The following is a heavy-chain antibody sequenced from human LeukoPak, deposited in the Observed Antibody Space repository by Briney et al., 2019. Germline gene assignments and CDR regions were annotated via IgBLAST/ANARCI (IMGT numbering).Heavy chain of an antibody. J-gene: IGHJ3*02. CDR3: AKPARTDAFDI. CDR2: ISGSGGNV. V-gene: IGHV3-23*01. D-gene: IGHD1-14*01. Sequence: PGGSLRLSCAASGFTFSSYGMSWVRQAPGKGLEWVSSISGSGGNVYYAGSVRGRFTISRDNSKNTVYLQMNSLRAEDTAVYYCAKPARTDAFDIWGQGTMITVSS. CDR1: GFTFSSYG.